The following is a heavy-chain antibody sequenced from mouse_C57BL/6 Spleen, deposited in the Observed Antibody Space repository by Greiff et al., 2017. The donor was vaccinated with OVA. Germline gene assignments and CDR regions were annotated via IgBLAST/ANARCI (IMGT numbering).Heavy chain of an antibody. D-gene: IGHD1-1*01. CDR2: IYPGDGDT. CDR3: ARGIITTVVAEDSDY. J-gene: IGHJ2*01. V-gene: IGHV1-82*01. Sequence: QVQLQQSGPELVKPGASVKISCKASGYAFSSSWMNWVKQRPGKGLEWIGRIYPGDGDTHYNGKFKGKATLTADKSSSTAYMQLSSLTSEDSAVYFGARGIITTVVAEDSDYWGQGTTLTVSS. CDR1: GYAFSSSW.